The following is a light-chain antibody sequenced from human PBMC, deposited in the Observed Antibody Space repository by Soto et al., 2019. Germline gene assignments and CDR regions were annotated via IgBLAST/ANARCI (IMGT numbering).Light chain of an antibody. J-gene: IGKJ3*01. CDR3: QHRTNWPLMYT. CDR2: DAS. V-gene: IGKV3-11*01. CDR1: QSVTSY. Sequence: EIVLTQSPATPSLSPGDRATLSCRASQSVTSYLAWYQQKPGQAPSLLIYDASNRATGIPARFSGSGSGTDFTLTISSLEPEVFAIYYCQHRTNWPLMYTFGPGTRVDF.